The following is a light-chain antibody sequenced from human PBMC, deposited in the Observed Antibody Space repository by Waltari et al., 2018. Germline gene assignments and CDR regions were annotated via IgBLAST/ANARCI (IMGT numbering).Light chain of an antibody. CDR1: QSISNW. CDR3: QQYNSYSLLT. V-gene: IGKV1-5*03. J-gene: IGKJ4*01. Sequence: DIQMTQSPFTLSASVGDRVIITCRASQSISNWLAWYQHKPGKVPKLLIYKASTLASGVPSRFSGSGSGTDFSLTISSLQPDDFATYYCQQYNSYSLLTFGGGTKVEIK. CDR2: KAS.